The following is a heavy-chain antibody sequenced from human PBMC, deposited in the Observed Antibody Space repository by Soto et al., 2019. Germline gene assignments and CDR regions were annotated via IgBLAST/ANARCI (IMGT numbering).Heavy chain of an antibody. Sequence: ASVKVSCKASGYTFIGYYMHWVRQAPGQGLEWMGWINPNSGGTNYAQKFQGRVTMTRDTSISTAYMELSRLRSDDTAVYYCAPGDYGDYALDYWGQGTLVTVSS. V-gene: IGHV1-2*02. J-gene: IGHJ4*02. CDR2: INPNSGGT. CDR3: APGDYGDYALDY. D-gene: IGHD4-17*01. CDR1: GYTFIGYY.